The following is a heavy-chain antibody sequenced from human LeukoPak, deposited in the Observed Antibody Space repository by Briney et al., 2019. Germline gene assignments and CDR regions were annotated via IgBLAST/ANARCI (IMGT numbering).Heavy chain of an antibody. J-gene: IGHJ6*03. V-gene: IGHV1-69*05. CDR2: IIPIFGTA. Sequence: ASVKVSCKASGGTFSSYAIIWVRQAPGQGLEWMGGIIPIFGTANYAQKFQGRVTITTDESTSTAYMELSSLRSEDTAVYYCARGVTYQLLTYYYYMDVWGKGTTVTVSS. CDR1: GGTFSSYA. CDR3: ARGVTYQLLTYYYYMDV. D-gene: IGHD2-2*01.